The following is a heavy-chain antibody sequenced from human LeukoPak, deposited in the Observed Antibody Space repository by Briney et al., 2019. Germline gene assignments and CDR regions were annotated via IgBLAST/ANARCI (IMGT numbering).Heavy chain of an antibody. CDR3: ARGSEYQLPFYGMDV. Sequence: KASETLSLTCTVSGGSISTYYWSWIRQSPGRGLEWIGYIYYSGSTNYNPSLKSRVTISVDTSKNQFSLKLSSVTAADTAVYYCARGSEYQLPFYGMDVRGQGTTVTVSS. J-gene: IGHJ6*02. D-gene: IGHD2-2*01. CDR1: GGSISTYY. CDR2: IYYSGST. V-gene: IGHV4-59*08.